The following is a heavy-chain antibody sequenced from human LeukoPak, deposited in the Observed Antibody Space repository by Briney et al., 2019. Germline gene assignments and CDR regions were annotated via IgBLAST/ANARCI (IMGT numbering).Heavy chain of an antibody. CDR1: GFTFSSYA. Sequence: GGSLRLSCAASGFTFSSYAMHWVRQAPGKGLEYVSAISSNGGSTYYANSVKGRFTISRDNSKNTLYLQMGGLRAEDMAVYYCARGRRLDYYYYYYMDVSGKGTTVTVSS. V-gene: IGHV3-64*01. CDR2: ISSNGGST. J-gene: IGHJ6*03. CDR3: ARGRRLDYYYYYYMDV.